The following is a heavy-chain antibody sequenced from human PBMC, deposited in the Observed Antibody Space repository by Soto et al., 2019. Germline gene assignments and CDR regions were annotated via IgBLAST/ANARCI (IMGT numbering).Heavy chain of an antibody. Sequence: EVQLVESGGGLVQPGRSLRLSCAASGFTFDDYAMHWVRQAPGKGLEWVSGISWNSGSIGYADSVKGRFTISRDNAKNSRYLQVNRLRADDTALYFCANGGQLIVEGGGCWGQGTLVTVSS. J-gene: IGHJ4*02. D-gene: IGHD2-2*01. CDR1: GFTFDDYA. CDR3: ANGGQLIVEGGGC. V-gene: IGHV3-9*01. CDR2: ISWNSGSI.